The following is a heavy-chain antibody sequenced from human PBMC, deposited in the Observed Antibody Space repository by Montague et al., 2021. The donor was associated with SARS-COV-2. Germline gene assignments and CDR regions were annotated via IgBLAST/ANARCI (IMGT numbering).Heavy chain of an antibody. V-gene: IGHV4-39*01. D-gene: IGHD3-16*01. Sequence: SETLSLTCTVSGDSITSSHYFWIWLSQPQGQALDWFISIYRSRNTYYNPGLVRRALMSTDTSKNQFSLRVSSVIASDTAVYYCAGGGKYFFDNWGQGCLVTVSS. CDR2: IYRSRNT. CDR3: AGGGKYFFDN. J-gene: IGHJ4*02. CDR1: GDSITSSHYF.